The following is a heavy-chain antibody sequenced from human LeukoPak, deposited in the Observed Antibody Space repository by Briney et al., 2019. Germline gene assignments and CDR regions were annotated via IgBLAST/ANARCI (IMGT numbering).Heavy chain of an antibody. V-gene: IGHV1-18*01. D-gene: IGHD5-18*01. CDR1: GYTFTSYG. J-gene: IGHJ4*02. CDR3: ARDFSIVDTAMTVDY. CDR2: ISAYNGNT. Sequence: GASVKVSCKASGYTFTSYGISWVRQAPGQGLEWMGWISAYNGNTNYAQKLQGRVTMTTDTSTSTAYMELRSLRSDDTAVYYCARDFSIVDTAMTVDYWGQGALVTVSS.